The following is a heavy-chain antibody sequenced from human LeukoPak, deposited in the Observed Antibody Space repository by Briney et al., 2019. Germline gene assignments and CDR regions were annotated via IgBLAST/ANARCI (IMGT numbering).Heavy chain of an antibody. CDR1: GYTFTGYY. Sequence: ASVKVSCKASGYTFTGYYMQWVRQAPGQGLEWMGRIIPIFGTANYAQKFQGRVTITTDESTSTAYMELSSLRSEDTAVYYCARDGYCSSTSCPMGDYWGQGTLVTVSS. CDR2: IIPIFGTA. D-gene: IGHD2-2*03. V-gene: IGHV1-69*05. CDR3: ARDGYCSSTSCPMGDY. J-gene: IGHJ4*02.